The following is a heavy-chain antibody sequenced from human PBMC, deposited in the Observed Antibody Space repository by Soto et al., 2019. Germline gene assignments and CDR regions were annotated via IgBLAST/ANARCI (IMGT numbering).Heavy chain of an antibody. D-gene: IGHD6-6*01. CDR3: AKDLTRQLAYWLDP. CDR1: GGTFSSYA. V-gene: IGHV1-69*13. CDR2: IIPIFGTA. J-gene: IGHJ5*02. Sequence: SVKVSCKASGGTFSSYAISWVRQAPGQGLEWMGGIIPIFGTANYAQKFQGRVTITADESTSTAYMELSSLRSDDTALYYCAKDLTRQLAYWLDPWGQGTQVTVSS.